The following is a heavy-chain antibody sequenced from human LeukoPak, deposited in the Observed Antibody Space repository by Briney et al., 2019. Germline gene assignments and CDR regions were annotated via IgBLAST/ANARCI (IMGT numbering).Heavy chain of an antibody. CDR2: INPSGGYT. D-gene: IGHD3-9*01. CDR1: GYTFSSYY. V-gene: IGHV1-46*01. CDR3: AREFENYDILTGYYKRFDY. J-gene: IGHJ4*02. Sequence: GASVKVSCKASGYTFSSYYMHWVRQAPGQGLEWMGLINPSGGYTSYAQKFQGRVTMTRDMSTSTVYMELSSLRSEDTAVYYCAREFENYDILTGYYKRFDYWGQGTLVTVSS.